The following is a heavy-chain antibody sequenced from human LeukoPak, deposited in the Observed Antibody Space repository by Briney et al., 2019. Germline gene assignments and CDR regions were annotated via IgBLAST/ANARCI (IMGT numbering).Heavy chain of an antibody. CDR1: GFTFISYE. D-gene: IGHD3-22*01. CDR3: ARDNYDSSGYYFD. J-gene: IGHJ4*02. Sequence: GGSLRLSCAASGFTFISYEMNWVRQAPGKGLEWVSYISSSGSNTHYADSVKGRFTISRDNAKKSLYLQMNSLRAEDTAVYYCARDNYDSSGYYFDWGQGTLVTVSS. CDR2: ISSSGSNT. V-gene: IGHV3-48*03.